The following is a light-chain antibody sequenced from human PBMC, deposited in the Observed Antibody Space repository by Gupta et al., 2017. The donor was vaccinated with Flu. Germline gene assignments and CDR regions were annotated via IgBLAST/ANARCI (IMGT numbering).Light chain of an antibody. CDR1: SSNIGSNY. V-gene: IGLV1-44*01. J-gene: IGLJ1*01. CDR2: GNN. CDR3: AAWDDSLNGHYV. Sequence: VTISCSGSSSNIGSNYVNWYQQVPGTAPKLLIYGNNQRPSGVPDRFSGSKSGISASLAISGLQSGDEADYYCAAWDDSLNGHYVFGTGTKVTVL.